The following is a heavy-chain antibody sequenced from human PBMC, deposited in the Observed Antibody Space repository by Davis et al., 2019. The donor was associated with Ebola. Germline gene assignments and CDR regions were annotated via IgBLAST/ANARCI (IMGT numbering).Heavy chain of an antibody. Sequence: MPSETLSLTCAVYGGSFSGYYWSWIRQPPGKGLEWIGEINHSGSTNYNPSLKSRVTISVDTSKNQFSLKLISVTAADTAVYYCARAQFPTTSDHWGQGTLVTVSS. V-gene: IGHV4-34*01. CDR3: ARAQFPTTSDH. CDR1: GGSFSGYY. J-gene: IGHJ4*02. CDR2: INHSGST. D-gene: IGHD1-1*01.